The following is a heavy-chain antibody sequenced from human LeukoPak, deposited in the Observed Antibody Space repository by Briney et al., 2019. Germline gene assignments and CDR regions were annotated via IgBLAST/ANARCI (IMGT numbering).Heavy chain of an antibody. J-gene: IGHJ4*02. V-gene: IGHV1-3*01. CDR3: ARDYEKSYYDSSPSPYYFDY. CDR1: GYTFTSYA. D-gene: IGHD3-22*01. CDR2: INAGNGNT. Sequence: ASVKVSCKASGYTFTSYAMHWVRQAPGQRLEWMGWINAGNGNTKYSQKFQGRVTITRDTSASTAYMELSSLRSEDTAVYYCARDYEKSYYDSSPSPYYFDYWGQGTLVTVSS.